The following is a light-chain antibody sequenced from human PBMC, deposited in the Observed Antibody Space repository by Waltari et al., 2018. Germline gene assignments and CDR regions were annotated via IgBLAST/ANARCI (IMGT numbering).Light chain of an antibody. CDR2: YTS. CDR3: QQRRNWPLT. Sequence: EIVLTQSPATLSLSPGERATLSCRASQSVNWYLAWYQQRPGQAPRLLIYYTSNRATGIPARFSGSGSGTDFTLTISSLEPDDSAVYYCQQRRNWPLTFGGGTKVEIK. CDR1: QSVNWY. V-gene: IGKV3-11*01. J-gene: IGKJ4*01.